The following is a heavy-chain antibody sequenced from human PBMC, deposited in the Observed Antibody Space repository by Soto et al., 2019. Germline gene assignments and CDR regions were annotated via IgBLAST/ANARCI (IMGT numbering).Heavy chain of an antibody. V-gene: IGHV1-58*01. D-gene: IGHD6-13*01. CDR2: IVVGSGNT. CDR1: GFTFTSSA. Sequence: SVKVSCKASGFTFTSSAVQWVRQARGQRLEWIGWIVVGSGNTNYAQKFQERVTITRDMSTSTAYMELSSLRSEDTAVYYCAADSGLYSKAAVLDPGGWGTLVTVSS. J-gene: IGHJ5*02. CDR3: AADSGLYSKAAVLDP.